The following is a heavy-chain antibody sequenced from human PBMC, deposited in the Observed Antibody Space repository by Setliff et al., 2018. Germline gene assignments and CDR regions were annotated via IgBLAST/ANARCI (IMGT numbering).Heavy chain of an antibody. CDR1: GFAFSSYT. J-gene: IGHJ6*03. D-gene: IGHD1-26*01. V-gene: IGHV3-21*01. CDR3: ARGRVGRYYYNHMDV. Sequence: GGSLRLSCAASGFAFSSYTINWVRQAPGKGLEWVSSISSSGDYVYYADSVMGRFTISRDNAKNSLFLQMDSLKVEDTAVYYCARGRVGRYYYNHMDVWGKGTTVTVSS. CDR2: ISSSGDYV.